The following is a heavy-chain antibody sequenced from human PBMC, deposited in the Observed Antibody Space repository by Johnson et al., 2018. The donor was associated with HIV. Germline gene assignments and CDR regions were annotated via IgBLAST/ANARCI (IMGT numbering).Heavy chain of an antibody. CDR1: GFTVSRNY. J-gene: IGHJ3*02. CDR3: AREGGIVLSPGSFDI. CDR2: IYSGGST. D-gene: IGHD2-8*01. V-gene: IGHV3-66*01. Sequence: VQLVESGGGVVQPGRSLRLSCAASGFTVSRNYLSWVRQAPGKGLEWVSVIYSGGSTYYADSVKGRFTISRDNSKNTLYLQMNSLRAEDTAVYYCAREGGIVLSPGSFDIWGQGTMVTVSS.